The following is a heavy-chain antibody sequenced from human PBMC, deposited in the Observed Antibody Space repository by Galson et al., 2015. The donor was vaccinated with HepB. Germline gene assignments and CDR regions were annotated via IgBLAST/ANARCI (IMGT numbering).Heavy chain of an antibody. CDR3: ARERCSGGSCYRYFDY. CDR2: ISSSGSST. J-gene: IGHJ4*02. V-gene: IGHV3-21*01. CDR1: GFTFSTYS. D-gene: IGHD2-15*01. Sequence: SLRLSCAASGFTFSTYSMSWVRQAPGKGLEWVSFISSSGSSTYYADSMKGRFTISRDNAKNSLYLQMNSPRAEDTAVYYCARERCSGGSCYRYFDYWGQGTLVTVSS.